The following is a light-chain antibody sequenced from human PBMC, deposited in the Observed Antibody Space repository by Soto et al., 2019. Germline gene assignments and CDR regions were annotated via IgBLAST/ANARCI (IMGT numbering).Light chain of an antibody. V-gene: IGKV3-20*01. CDR1: QSVSSNY. Sequence: ESVLTQSPGTLSLSPGERATLSCRASQSVSSNYLAWYQQKPGQAPRLLIYGASTRATGIPERFRGSGSGTDVTLTISRLEPEDSAVYYCQQYGSSPTLTFGQGTKVEIK. J-gene: IGKJ1*01. CDR2: GAS. CDR3: QQYGSSPTLT.